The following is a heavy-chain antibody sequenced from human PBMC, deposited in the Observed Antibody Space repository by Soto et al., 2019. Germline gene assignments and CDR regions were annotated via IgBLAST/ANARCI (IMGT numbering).Heavy chain of an antibody. Sequence: GGSLRLSCAASGFTFSSYWMSWVRQAPGKGLEWVANIKQDGSEKYYVDSVKGRFTISRDNAKNSLYLQMNSLRAEDTAVYYCARDPGPPRNWFDPWGQGTLVTVSS. CDR1: GFTFSSYW. CDR3: ARDPGPPRNWFDP. J-gene: IGHJ5*02. V-gene: IGHV3-7*04. CDR2: IKQDGSEK.